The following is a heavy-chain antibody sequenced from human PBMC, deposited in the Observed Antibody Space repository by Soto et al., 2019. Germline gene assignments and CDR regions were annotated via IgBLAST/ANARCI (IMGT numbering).Heavy chain of an antibody. V-gene: IGHV4-30-2*02. CDR2: ISHSGST. Sequence: PSETLSLTCVVSGGSISFGGFSGSFSWGWIRQPPGKGLEWIGYISHSGSTYYSPSPKSRLTMSLDRPKNQFSLKLSSVTAADTAVYYCARLLRYFDWTNPTEGNYYYGMDVWGQGTTVTVSS. J-gene: IGHJ6*02. CDR3: ARLLRYFDWTNPTEGNYYYGMDV. D-gene: IGHD3-9*01. CDR1: GGSISFGGFS.